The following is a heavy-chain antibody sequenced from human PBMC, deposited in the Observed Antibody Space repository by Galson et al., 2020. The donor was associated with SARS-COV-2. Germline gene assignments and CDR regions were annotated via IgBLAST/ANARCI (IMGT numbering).Heavy chain of an antibody. CDR1: GFTFSSYA. D-gene: IGHD3-22*01. Sequence: GGSLRLSCAASGFTFSSYAMSWVRQAPGKGLEWVSAISGSGGSTYYADSVKGRFTISRDNSKNTLYLQMNSLRAEDTAVYYCAKAGDSSGYYLVAHPHWFDPWGQGTLVTVSS. J-gene: IGHJ5*02. CDR3: AKAGDSSGYYLVAHPHWFDP. V-gene: IGHV3-23*01. CDR2: ISGSGGST.